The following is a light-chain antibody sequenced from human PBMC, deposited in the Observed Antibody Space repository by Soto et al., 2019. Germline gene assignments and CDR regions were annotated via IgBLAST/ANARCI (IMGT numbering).Light chain of an antibody. CDR2: GAS. Sequence: EIVMTQSPATLSVSPGERATLSCRASQSVSSNLAWYQQKPDQAPRLLIYGASTRATGIPARFSGSGSGTEFTLTISSLQSEDFAVYYCQQYNNWPPLDTFGQGTKLEIK. CDR1: QSVSSN. CDR3: QQYNNWPPLDT. V-gene: IGKV3-15*01. J-gene: IGKJ2*01.